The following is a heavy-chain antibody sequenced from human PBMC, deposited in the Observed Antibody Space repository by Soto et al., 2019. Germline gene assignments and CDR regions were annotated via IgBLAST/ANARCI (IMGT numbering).Heavy chain of an antibody. CDR2: IYYSGST. V-gene: IGHV4-59*01. J-gene: IGHJ6*03. Sequence: SETLSLTCTVSGGSISSYYWSWIRQPPGKGLEWIGYIYYSGSTNYNPSLKSRVTISVDTSKNQFSLKLSSVTAADTAVYYCASLYGDDVLLPHMDVWGKGTTVTVSS. CDR3: ASLYGDDVLLPHMDV. CDR1: GGSISSYY. D-gene: IGHD4-17*01.